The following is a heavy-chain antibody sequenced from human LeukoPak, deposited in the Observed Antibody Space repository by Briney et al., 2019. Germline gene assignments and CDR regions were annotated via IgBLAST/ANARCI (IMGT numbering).Heavy chain of an antibody. CDR2: ISSSSSYI. Sequence: GGSLRLSCAASGFTFSSYSMNWVRQAPGKGLEWVSSISSSSSYIYYADSVKGRFTISRDNAKNSLYLQMNSLRAEDTAVYYCARLRDIVVVPAAIWCWFDPWGQGTLVTVSS. V-gene: IGHV3-21*01. J-gene: IGHJ5*02. CDR3: ARLRDIVVVPAAIWCWFDP. D-gene: IGHD2-2*01. CDR1: GFTFSSYS.